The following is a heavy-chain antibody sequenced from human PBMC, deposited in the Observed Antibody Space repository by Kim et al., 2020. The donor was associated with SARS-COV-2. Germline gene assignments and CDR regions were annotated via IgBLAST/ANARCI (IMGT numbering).Heavy chain of an antibody. V-gene: IGHV3-23*01. CDR2: ISVSGGST. D-gene: IGHD3-10*01. CDR1: GFTFNNYV. J-gene: IGHJ5*02. Sequence: GGSLRLSCAASGFTFNNYVMSWVRQAPGKGLEWVSTISVSGGSTYYADSVKGRFTMSRDNSKNTVYLQMNSLRVEDTAVYYCAAYMLREVGGFDPWGQGTLVTGSS. CDR3: AAYMLREVGGFDP.